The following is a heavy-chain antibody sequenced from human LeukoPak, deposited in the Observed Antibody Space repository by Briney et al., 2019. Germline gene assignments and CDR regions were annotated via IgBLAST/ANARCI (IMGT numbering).Heavy chain of an antibody. CDR3: ARAPPFGSWFDP. Sequence: PSETLSLTCTVSGGSISSYYWSWIRQPAGKGLEWLGRLYTSGSTNYNPSLKSRVTMSVDTSKNQFSLKVTSVTAADTAVYYCARAPPFGSWFDPWGQGTLVTVSS. D-gene: IGHD3-10*01. CDR2: LYTSGST. J-gene: IGHJ5*02. CDR1: GGSISSYY. V-gene: IGHV4-4*07.